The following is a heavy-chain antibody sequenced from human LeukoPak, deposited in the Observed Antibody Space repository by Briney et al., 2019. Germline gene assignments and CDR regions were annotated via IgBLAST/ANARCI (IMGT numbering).Heavy chain of an antibody. J-gene: IGHJ6*02. CDR2: ISPGGGP. Sequence: SETLSLTCAVYGWSFSGYYWRCIRQPPGKGLEWIGEISPGGGPSYNPSLKSRVTISVDTSKNQFSLKLSSVTAADAAVYYCALWFGFPYGMSVWGQGTTVTVSS. CDR1: GWSFSGYY. V-gene: IGHV4-34*01. D-gene: IGHD3-10*01. CDR3: ALWFGFPYGMSV.